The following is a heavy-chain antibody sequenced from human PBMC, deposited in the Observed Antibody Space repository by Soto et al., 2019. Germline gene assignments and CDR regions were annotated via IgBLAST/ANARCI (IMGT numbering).Heavy chain of an antibody. CDR2: ISAYNSNT. V-gene: IGHV1-18*01. CDR3: ARLQQIHSWYFDF. D-gene: IGHD6-13*01. CDR1: GYTFPSYG. J-gene: IGHJ2*01. Sequence: ASVKVSCKASGYTFPSYGISWVRQAPGQGLEWMGWISAYNSNTNYAQKLQGIVTMTTDTSTSTAYMELRSLRSDDTAVYYCARLQQIHSWYFDFWGRGTLVTVSS.